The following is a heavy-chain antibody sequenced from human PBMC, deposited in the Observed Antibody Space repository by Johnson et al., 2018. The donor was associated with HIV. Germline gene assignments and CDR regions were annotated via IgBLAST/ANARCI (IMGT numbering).Heavy chain of an antibody. J-gene: IGHJ3*02. CDR2: ISWNSGSI. CDR1: GFTFDDYA. CDR3: ASLPLQYRSWDDI. Sequence: VQLVESRGGLVQPGRSLRLSCAASGFTFDDYAMHWVRQAPGKGLEWVSGISWNSGSIGYADSVKGRFTISRDNAKNSLYLQKNRLRAKDTAVYYCASLPLQYRSWDDIRGQETMVTDSS. D-gene: IGHD5-24*01. V-gene: IGHV3-9*01.